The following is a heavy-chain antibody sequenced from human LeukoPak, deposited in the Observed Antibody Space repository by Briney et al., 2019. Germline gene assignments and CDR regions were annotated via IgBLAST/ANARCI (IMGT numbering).Heavy chain of an antibody. J-gene: IGHJ4*02. V-gene: IGHV3-11*06. CDR2: ISSSSYT. D-gene: IGHD3-10*01. CDR3: ARDNSYGSGSYCT. Sequence: PGGSLRLSCAASGFMFSDYYMSWIRQAPGKGLEWVSYISSSSYTNYSDSVKGRFTISRDNAKNSLYLQMNRLRVEDTAVYYCARDNSYGSGSYCTWGQGTLVTVSS. CDR1: GFMFSDYY.